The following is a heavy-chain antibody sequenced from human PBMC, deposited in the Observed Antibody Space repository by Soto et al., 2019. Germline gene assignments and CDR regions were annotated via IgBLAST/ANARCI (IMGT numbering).Heavy chain of an antibody. J-gene: IGHJ5*02. CDR3: ARVGSTETCFDP. V-gene: IGHV4-61*01. CDR2: IYYTGTT. CDR1: GASVSAGSYY. D-gene: IGHD2-8*02. Sequence: QVQLQESGPGLVRPSETLSLTCAVSGASVSAGSYYWSWIRQPPGKGLEWIGFIYYTGTTNYNPSLRSRVSMSGDTSKNQVSLTLTSVTAADTAVYYCARVGSTETCFDPWCQETLVTVSS.